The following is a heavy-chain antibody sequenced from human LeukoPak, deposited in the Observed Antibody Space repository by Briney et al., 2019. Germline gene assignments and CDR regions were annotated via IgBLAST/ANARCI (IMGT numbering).Heavy chain of an antibody. J-gene: IGHJ4*02. CDR1: GVSFSSYY. CDR3: ARVDGDGYNIPDC. CDR2: INHSGNT. D-gene: IGHD5-24*01. V-gene: IGHV4-34*01. Sequence: PSETLSLTCAVYGVSFSSYYWSWIRQPPGKGLEWIGEINHSGNTNYNPSLKSRVTISVDTSKNQFSLKLSSVTAADTAVYYCARVDGDGYNIPDCWGQGTLVTVSS.